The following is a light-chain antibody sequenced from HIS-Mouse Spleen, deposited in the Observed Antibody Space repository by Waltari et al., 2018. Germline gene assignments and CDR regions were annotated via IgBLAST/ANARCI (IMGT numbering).Light chain of an antibody. V-gene: IGKV4-1*01. CDR3: QQYYSTPYT. CDR2: WES. J-gene: IGKJ2*01. CDR1: QSVLYSSNNKNY. Sequence: DIVMTPSPDSLAVSLGERATINCKFSQSVLYSSNNKNYLAWYQQKPGQPPKLLIYWESTRESGVPDRFSGSGSGTDFTLTISSLQAEDVAVYYCQQYYSTPYTFGQGTKLEIK.